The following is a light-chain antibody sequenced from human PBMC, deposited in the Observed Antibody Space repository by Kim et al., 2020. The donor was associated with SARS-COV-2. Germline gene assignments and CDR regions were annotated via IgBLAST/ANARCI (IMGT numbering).Light chain of an antibody. V-gene: IGLV1-47*02. CDR2: NKD. CDR3: AAWDDSLSNLV. Sequence: GQRVTISCTGSNSNIGSNHVQWYQQLPGTAPSLLIYNKDQRPSGVPDRFSGSKSGASASLAISGLQSEDEADYHCAAWDDSLSNLVFGGGTQLTVL. CDR1: NSNIGSNH. J-gene: IGLJ2*01.